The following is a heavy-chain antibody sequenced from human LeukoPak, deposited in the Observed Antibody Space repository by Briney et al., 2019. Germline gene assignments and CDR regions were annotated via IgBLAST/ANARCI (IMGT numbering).Heavy chain of an antibody. CDR3: AKGGPLLWFGELLNYFDY. CDR1: GFTFRSFG. J-gene: IGHJ4*02. D-gene: IGHD3-10*01. Sequence: GGSLRLSCAASGFTFRSFGISWVRQAPGKGLEWVSPISGSGGSTYYADSVKGRFTISRDNSKNTLYLQMNSLRAEDTAVYYCAKGGPLLWFGELLNYFDYWGQGTLVTVSS. V-gene: IGHV3-23*01. CDR2: ISGSGGST.